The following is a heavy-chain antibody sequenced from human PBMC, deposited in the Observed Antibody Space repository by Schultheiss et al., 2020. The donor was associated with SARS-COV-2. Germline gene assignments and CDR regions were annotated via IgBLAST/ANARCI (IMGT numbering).Heavy chain of an antibody. J-gene: IGHJ4*02. CDR1: GFTFSSYD. CDR2: IGTAGDT. V-gene: IGHV3-13*01. D-gene: IGHD3-10*01. CDR3: ARVKRASGSYCLDY. Sequence: GESLKISCAASGFTFSSYDMHWVRQATGKGLEWVSAIGTAGDTYYPGSVKGRFTISRDNSKNTLYLQMNSLRAEDTAVYYCARVKRASGSYCLDYWGQGALVTVSS.